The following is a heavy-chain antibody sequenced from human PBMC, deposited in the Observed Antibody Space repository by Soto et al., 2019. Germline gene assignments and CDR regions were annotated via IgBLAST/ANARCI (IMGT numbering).Heavy chain of an antibody. CDR2: IGGTDGDSDGVP. D-gene: IGHD7-27*01. CDR3: VKRGRNWGAFDF. V-gene: IGHV3-23*01. CDR1: GFILNNYA. Sequence: VQLLESGGDLVQPGGSLRLSCVASGFILNNYAMSWVRQAPGKGLEWVSTIGGTDGDSDGVPWYEDSVKGRFTISRDSSANPLFLQMENLRAEDSALYYFVKRGRNWGAFDFWGQGTTVVVSS. J-gene: IGHJ3*01.